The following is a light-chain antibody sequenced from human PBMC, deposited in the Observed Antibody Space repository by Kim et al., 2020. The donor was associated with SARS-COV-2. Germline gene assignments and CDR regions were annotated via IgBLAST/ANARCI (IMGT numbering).Light chain of an antibody. Sequence: SPGETATLSCKASQMFCSICLAWYQQKSGQAPRLLIYSVSTRATGIPDRFSGSGSGTDFTLTISRLEPEDSAMYYCQQYSIRPPYTFGQGTKLEI. CDR1: QMFCSIC. CDR3: QQYSIRPPYT. CDR2: SVS. J-gene: IGKJ2*01. V-gene: IGKV3-20*01.